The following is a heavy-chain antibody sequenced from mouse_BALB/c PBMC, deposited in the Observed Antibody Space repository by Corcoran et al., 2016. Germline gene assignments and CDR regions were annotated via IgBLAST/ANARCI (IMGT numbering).Heavy chain of an antibody. Sequence: EVQLQQSGAELVKPGASVKMSCKASGYTFTSYVMHWVKQKPGQGLEWIGYINPYNDGTKYNEKFKGKATLTSDKSSSTAYMELSSLTSEDSAVYYCARGGYDGYFPFAYWGQGTLVTVSA. CDR2: INPYNDGT. D-gene: IGHD2-3*01. J-gene: IGHJ3*01. V-gene: IGHV1S136*01. CDR3: ARGGYDGYFPFAY. CDR1: GYTFTSYV.